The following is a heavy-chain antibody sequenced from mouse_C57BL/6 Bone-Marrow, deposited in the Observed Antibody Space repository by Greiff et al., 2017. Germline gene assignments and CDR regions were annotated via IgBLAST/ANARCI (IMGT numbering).Heavy chain of an antibody. CDR3: ALYCYGSIAY. J-gene: IGHJ3*01. V-gene: IGHV1-52*01. CDR2: IDPSDSET. D-gene: IGHD1-1*01. CDR1: GYTFTSYW. Sequence: QVQLQQPGAELVRPGSSVKLSCKASGYTFTSYWMHWVKQRPIQGLEWIGNIDPSDSETHYNQKFKDKATLTVDKSSSTAYMQLSSLTSEDSAVYSCALYCYGSIAYWGQGTLVTVSA.